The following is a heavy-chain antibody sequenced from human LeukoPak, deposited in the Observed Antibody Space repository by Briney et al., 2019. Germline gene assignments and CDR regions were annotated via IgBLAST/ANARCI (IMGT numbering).Heavy chain of an antibody. CDR1: GFTFSSYS. V-gene: IGHV3-21*01. Sequence: EGSLRLSCAASGFTFSSYSMNWVRQAPGKGLEWVSSISSSSSYIYYADSVKGRFTISRDNAKNSLYLQMNSLRAEDTAVYYCARDLGYYPGSDNWFDPWGQGTLVTVSS. D-gene: IGHD2-21*01. J-gene: IGHJ5*02. CDR2: ISSSSSYI. CDR3: ARDLGYYPGSDNWFDP.